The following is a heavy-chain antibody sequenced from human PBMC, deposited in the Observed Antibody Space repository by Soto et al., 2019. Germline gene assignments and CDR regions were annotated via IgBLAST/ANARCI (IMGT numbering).Heavy chain of an antibody. CDR1: GYTFTSYY. D-gene: IGHD6-19*01. V-gene: IGHV1-46*01. CDR2: INPSGGST. Sequence: ASVKVSCKASGYTFTSYYMHWVRQAPGQGLEWMGIINPSGGSTSYAQRFQGRVTMTRDTSTSTVYMELSSLRSEDTAVYYCARGYSSGWYQGGAFDIWGQGTMVTVSS. J-gene: IGHJ3*02. CDR3: ARGYSSGWYQGGAFDI.